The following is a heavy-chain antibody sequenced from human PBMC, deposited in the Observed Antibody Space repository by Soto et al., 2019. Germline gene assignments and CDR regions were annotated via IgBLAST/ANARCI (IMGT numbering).Heavy chain of an antibody. J-gene: IGHJ4*02. CDR3: ARVSGYSDDPQAGGGFDY. CDR2: ISSSGSTI. V-gene: IGHV3-48*03. CDR1: GFTFSSYE. D-gene: IGHD5-18*01. Sequence: PGGSLRLSCAASGFTFSSYEMNWVRQAPGKGLEWVSYISSSGSTIYYADSVKGRFTISRDNAKNSLYLQMNSLRAEDTAVYYCARVSGYSDDPQAGGGFDYWGQGTLVTVSS.